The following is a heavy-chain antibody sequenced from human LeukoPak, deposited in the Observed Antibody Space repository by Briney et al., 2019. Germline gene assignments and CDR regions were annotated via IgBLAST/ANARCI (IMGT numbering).Heavy chain of an antibody. CDR3: ARGYCSSSSCYARFLDY. J-gene: IGHJ4*02. V-gene: IGHV4-34*01. CDR1: GGSFSGYY. CDR2: INHSGST. D-gene: IGHD2-2*01. Sequence: PSETLSLTCAVYGGSFSGYYWSWIRQPPGKGLEWIGEINHSGSTNYNPSLKSRVTISVDTSKNQFSLKLSSVTAADMAVYFCARGYCSSSSCYARFLDYWGQGTLVTVSS.